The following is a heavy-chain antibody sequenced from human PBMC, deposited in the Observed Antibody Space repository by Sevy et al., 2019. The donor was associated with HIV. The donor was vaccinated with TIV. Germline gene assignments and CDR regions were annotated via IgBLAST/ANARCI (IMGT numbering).Heavy chain of an antibody. J-gene: IGHJ5*02. CDR2: IYSGGST. CDR3: ARDLNYCSGGSCYWFDP. Sequence: GGSLRLSCAASGFTVSSNYMSWVRQAPGKGLKWVSVIYSGGSTYYADSVKGRFTISRDNSKNTLYLQMNSLRAEDTAVYYCARDLNYCSGGSCYWFDPWGQRTLVTVSS. D-gene: IGHD2-15*01. CDR1: GFTVSSNY. V-gene: IGHV3-53*01.